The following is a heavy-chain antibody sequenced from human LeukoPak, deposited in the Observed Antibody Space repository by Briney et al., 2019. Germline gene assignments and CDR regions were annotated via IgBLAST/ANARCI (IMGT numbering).Heavy chain of an antibody. Sequence: TGGSLRLSCATSGFTLTSYAMSWVRQAPGMGLEWVSVISSGGSTYYIDSVKGRFTISRDNSTSTLYLQMNSLRAEDTAVYYCAREGVRSSSSWLSPDYWGQGTLVTVSS. CDR1: GFTLTSYA. CDR3: AREGVRSSSSWLSPDY. V-gene: IGHV3-23*01. J-gene: IGHJ4*02. CDR2: ISSGGST. D-gene: IGHD6-13*01.